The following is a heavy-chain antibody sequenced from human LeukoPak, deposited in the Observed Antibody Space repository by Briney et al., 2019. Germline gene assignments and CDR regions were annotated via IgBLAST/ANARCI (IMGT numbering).Heavy chain of an antibody. J-gene: IGHJ6*04. CDR3: ARDQVLRGSYRTYYYGMDV. V-gene: IGHV3-53*01. CDR2: MHSDGST. CDR1: GFAVSSNY. D-gene: IGHD3-16*01. Sequence: PGGPLRLSCAASGFAVSSNYMSWVRKPPRKGLELVSVMHSDGSTYYADSVKGRFTISRDNLKNTLSLQMDSLRGEDTAVYYCARDQVLRGSYRTYYYGMDVWGKGTTVTVSS.